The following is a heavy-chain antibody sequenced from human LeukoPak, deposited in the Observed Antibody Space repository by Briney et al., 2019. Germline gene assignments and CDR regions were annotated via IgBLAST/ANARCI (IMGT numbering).Heavy chain of an antibody. CDR2: ISGSGGST. CDR3: ARFRLRFLEWLPMNDYFDY. D-gene: IGHD3-3*01. J-gene: IGHJ4*02. CDR1: GFTFSSYA. V-gene: IGHV3-23*01. Sequence: GASLRLSCAASGFTFSSYAMSWVRQAPGKGLEWVSAISGSGGSTYYADSVKGRFTISRDNSKNTLYLQMNSLRAEDTAVYYCARFRLRFLEWLPMNDYFDYWGQGTLVTVSS.